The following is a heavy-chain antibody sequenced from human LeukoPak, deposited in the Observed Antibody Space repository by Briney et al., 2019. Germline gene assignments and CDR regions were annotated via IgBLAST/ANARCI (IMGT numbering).Heavy chain of an antibody. J-gene: IGHJ4*02. CDR1: GGSFSGYY. D-gene: IGHD5-12*01. CDR3: ARQYDIFGYSGYDNFDY. Sequence: SETLSLTCAVYGGSFSGYYWSWIRQPPGKGLEWIGSIYYSGGTYYNPSLKGRVTISVDTSKSQFSLKLSSVTAADTAVYYCARQYDIFGYSGYDNFDYWGQGTLVTVSS. CDR2: IYYSGGT. V-gene: IGHV4-34*01.